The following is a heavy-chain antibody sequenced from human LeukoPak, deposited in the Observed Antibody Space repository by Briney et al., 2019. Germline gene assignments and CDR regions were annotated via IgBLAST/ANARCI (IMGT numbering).Heavy chain of an antibody. CDR1: GGSISSGDYY. CDR2: IYYSGST. V-gene: IGHV4-30-4*01. CDR3: ARETYCSSTSCYTPESHNWFDP. D-gene: IGHD2-2*02. J-gene: IGHJ5*02. Sequence: SQTLSLTCTVSGGSISSGDYYWSWIRQPPGKGLEWIGYIYYSGSTYYNPSLRSRVTISVDTSKNQFSLKLSSVTAADRAAYYCARETYCSSTSCYTPESHNWFDPWGQGTLVTVSS.